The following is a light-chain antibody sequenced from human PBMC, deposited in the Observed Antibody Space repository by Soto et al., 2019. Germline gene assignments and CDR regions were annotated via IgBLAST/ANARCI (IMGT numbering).Light chain of an antibody. CDR2: LGS. J-gene: IGKJ1*01. V-gene: IGKV2-28*01. CDR3: MQALQAPWT. CDR1: QSLLHDNGYNY. Sequence: DIVMTQSPLSLPVTPGEPASISCRSSQSLLHDNGYNYLDWYLQKAGQSPQLLIYLGSNRASGVPDRFSGSASGTDFTLKISRVEAEDAGIYYCMQALQAPWTFGQGTKVEIK.